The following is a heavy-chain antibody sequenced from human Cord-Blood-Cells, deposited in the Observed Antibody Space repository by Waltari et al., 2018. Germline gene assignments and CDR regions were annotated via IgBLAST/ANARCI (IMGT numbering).Heavy chain of an antibody. J-gene: IGHJ6*02. V-gene: IGHV1-18*01. D-gene: IGHD3-10*01. CDR2: ISAYNGNT. CDR1: GYTFTSYG. Sequence: QVQLVQSGAEVKKPGASVKVSCKASGYTFTSYGISWVRQAPGQGLEWMGWISAYNGNTNYAQKLQGRVTMTTDTSTSTAYMELRSLRSDDTAVYCCARGGSSRGYYYYYGMDVWGQGTTVTVSS. CDR3: ARGGSSRGYYYYYGMDV.